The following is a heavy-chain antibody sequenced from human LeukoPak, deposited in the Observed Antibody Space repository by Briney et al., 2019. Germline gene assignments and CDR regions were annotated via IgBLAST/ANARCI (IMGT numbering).Heavy chain of an antibody. CDR2: IIPIFGTA. CDR1: EGTFSSYA. CDR3: ARDTGSSYAFDI. V-gene: IGHV1-69*05. J-gene: IGHJ3*02. Sequence: SVKVSCKASEGTFSSYAISWVRQAPGQGLEWMGGIIPIFGTANYAQKFQGRVTITTDESTSTAYMELSSLRSEDTAVYYCARDTGSSYAFDIWGQGTMVTVSS. D-gene: IGHD1-14*01.